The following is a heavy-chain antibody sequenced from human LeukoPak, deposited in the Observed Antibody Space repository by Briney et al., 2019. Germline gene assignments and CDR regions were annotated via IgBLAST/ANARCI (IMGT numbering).Heavy chain of an antibody. D-gene: IGHD2-15*01. Sequence: NPSETPSLTCAVYGGSFSGYYWSWIRQPPGKGLEWIGYIYYSGSTNYNPSLKSRVTISVDTSKNQFSLKLSSVTAADTAVYYCARHGGYYYNWFDPWGQGTLVTVSS. J-gene: IGHJ5*02. CDR2: IYYSGST. CDR1: GGSFSGYY. CDR3: ARHGGYYYNWFDP. V-gene: IGHV4-59*08.